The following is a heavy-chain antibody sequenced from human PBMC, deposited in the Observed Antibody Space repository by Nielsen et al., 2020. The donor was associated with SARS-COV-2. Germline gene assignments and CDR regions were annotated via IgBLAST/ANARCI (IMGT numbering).Heavy chain of an antibody. Sequence: SETLSLTCAVYGESFSGYYWSWIRQPPGKGLEWIGEIDHSGSTNYNPSLKSRVTISVDTSKNQFSLKLSSVTAADTAVYYCASYYYDSSGYNYGMDVWGQGTTVTVSS. CDR1: GESFSGYY. CDR3: ASYYYDSSGYNYGMDV. CDR2: IDHSGST. V-gene: IGHV4-34*01. J-gene: IGHJ6*02. D-gene: IGHD3-22*01.